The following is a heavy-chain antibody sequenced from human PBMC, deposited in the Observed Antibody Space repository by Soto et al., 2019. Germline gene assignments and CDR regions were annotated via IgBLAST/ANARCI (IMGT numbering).Heavy chain of an antibody. CDR3: VRDARVASY. D-gene: IGHD6-6*01. V-gene: IGHV3-11*06. CDR2: ISGTSSDT. CDR1: GFTLSDYY. J-gene: IGHJ4*02. Sequence: GVSLRLSYAASGFTLSDYYMNLLRQDPGKGLKSVSYISGTSSDTNYADSVKDRYTISRDNTNNSLYLQMNSLRAVVWVVYYCVRDARVASYWGRGTLVTVSS.